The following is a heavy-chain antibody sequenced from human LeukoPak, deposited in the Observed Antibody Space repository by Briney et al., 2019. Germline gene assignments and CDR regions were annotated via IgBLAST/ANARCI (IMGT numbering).Heavy chain of an antibody. D-gene: IGHD1-26*01. CDR1: GFTFSNYN. Sequence: GGSLRLSCAASGFTFSNYNMNWVRQTPGKGLEWVSSITRDSIYTFYADSVRGRFTISRDNSKNTLYLQMNSLRAEDTAVYYCAKDLRYSGSLRAMDYWGQGTLVTVSS. V-gene: IGHV3-21*04. CDR3: AKDLRYSGSLRAMDY. J-gene: IGHJ4*02. CDR2: ITRDSIYT.